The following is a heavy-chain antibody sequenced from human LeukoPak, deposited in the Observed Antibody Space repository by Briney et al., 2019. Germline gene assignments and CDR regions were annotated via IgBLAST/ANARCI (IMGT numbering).Heavy chain of an antibody. J-gene: IGHJ4*02. V-gene: IGHV3-13*04. D-gene: IGHD5-12*01. CDR2: IGTAGDT. CDR3: VRGTGYSAYDYDFDY. Sequence: PGGSLRLSCAASGFTFSSYDMHWDRQATGKGLEWVSAIGTAGDTYYPGSVKGRFTISRENAKNSLYLQMNSLRAGDTAVYYCVRGTGYSAYDYDFDYWGQGTLVTVSS. CDR1: GFTFSSYD.